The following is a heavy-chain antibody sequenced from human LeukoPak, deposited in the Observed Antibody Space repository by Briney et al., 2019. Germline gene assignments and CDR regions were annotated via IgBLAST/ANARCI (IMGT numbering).Heavy chain of an antibody. CDR2: ISSSTSYI. Sequence: GGSLRLSCAASGFTFTDYTMNWVRQAPGKGLEWVSSISSSTSYIYYADSLKGRFTISRDNAKNSLYLQMNSLRAEDTAVYYCAKDDDWGRYKHWGQGTLVTVSS. CDR3: AKDDDWGRYKH. CDR1: GFTFTDYT. D-gene: IGHD3-16*01. J-gene: IGHJ1*01. V-gene: IGHV3-21*04.